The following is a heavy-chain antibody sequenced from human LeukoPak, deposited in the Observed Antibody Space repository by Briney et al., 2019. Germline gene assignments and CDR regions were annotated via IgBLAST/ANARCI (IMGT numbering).Heavy chain of an antibody. CDR1: GFIFSSYA. D-gene: IGHD6-13*01. V-gene: IGHV3-23*01. J-gene: IGHJ6*02. Sequence: GGSLRLSCAASGFIFSSYAMSWVRQAPGKGLEWVSAISGSGGSTYYADSVKGRFTISRDNSKNTLYLQMNSLRAEDTAVYYCAKFSSSWHNYYYYYYYGMDVWGQGTTVTVSS. CDR2: ISGSGGST. CDR3: AKFSSSWHNYYYYYYYGMDV.